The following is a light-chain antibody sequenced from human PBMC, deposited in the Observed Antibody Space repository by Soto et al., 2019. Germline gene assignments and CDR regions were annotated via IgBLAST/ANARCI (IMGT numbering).Light chain of an antibody. CDR1: SSNIGSNT. CDR2: SNN. V-gene: IGLV1-44*01. Sequence: VLTQPPSASGTAGQRVTISCSGSSSNIGSNTVNWYQQLPGTAPKLLIYSNNQRPSGVPDRFSGSKSGTSASLAISGLQSEDEADYYCAAWDDSLNGFYVFGTGTKVTVL. CDR3: AAWDDSLNGFYV. J-gene: IGLJ1*01.